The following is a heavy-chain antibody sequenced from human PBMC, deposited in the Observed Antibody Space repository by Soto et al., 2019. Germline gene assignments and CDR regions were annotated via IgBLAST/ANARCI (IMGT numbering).Heavy chain of an antibody. CDR1: GFTFSSYA. J-gene: IGHJ3*02. D-gene: IGHD1-26*01. CDR2: SSGSGGST. Sequence: EVQLLESGGGLVQPGGSLRLSCAASGFTFSSYAMSWVRQAPGKGLEWVSASSGSGGSTYYADSVKGRFTISRDNSKNTLYLRMDSLRAEDTDVYYCAKDRPAFIFGSYSSGEDACAIWGQGTMVTVSS. V-gene: IGHV3-23*01. CDR3: AKDRPAFIFGSYSSGEDACAI.